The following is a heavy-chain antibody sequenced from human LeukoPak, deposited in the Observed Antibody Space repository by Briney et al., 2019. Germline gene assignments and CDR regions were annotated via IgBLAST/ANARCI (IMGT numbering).Heavy chain of an antibody. CDR3: ARDAMGNYYDILTGYPNWFDP. J-gene: IGHJ5*02. CDR1: GYTFTSYY. D-gene: IGHD3-9*01. V-gene: IGHV1-46*01. Sequence: ASVKVSFKASGYTFTSYYMHWGRPAPGQGLGWMGIINPSGGSTSYTQKFQCTVTMTRDPSTSTVYMELSSLRSEDTAVYYCARDAMGNYYDILTGYPNWFDPWGQGTLVTVSS. CDR2: INPSGGST.